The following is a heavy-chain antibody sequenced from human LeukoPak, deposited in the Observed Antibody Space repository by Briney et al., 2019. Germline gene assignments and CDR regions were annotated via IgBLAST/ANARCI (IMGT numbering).Heavy chain of an antibody. D-gene: IGHD6-6*01. CDR3: ARGENSNRY. CDR1: GFTFSSYS. Sequence: GGSLRLSCAASGFTFSSYSMNWVRQAPGKRLVWVSRINSDGSSTSYADSVKSRFTISRDNAKNTLYLQMNSLRAEDTAVYYCARGENSNRYWGQGTLVTVSS. CDR2: INSDGSST. V-gene: IGHV3-74*01. J-gene: IGHJ4*02.